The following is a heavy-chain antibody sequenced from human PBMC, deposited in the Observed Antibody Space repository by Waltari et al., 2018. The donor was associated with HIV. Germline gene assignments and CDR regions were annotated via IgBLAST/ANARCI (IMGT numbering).Heavy chain of an antibody. Sequence: QMLLLQSGPPVKKPGTSVTVSCQASGFGFSISAIHGFGQGRGQRRGWGAFVVVTSEYGVVAQGLRERVSLSVDKSTETVNLELISLRSDDTAVYYCAADVKLRYSGENLPYPFFFAFDIWGQGTTV. CDR2: VVVTSEYG. V-gene: IGHV1-58*02. D-gene: IGHD3-16*02. J-gene: IGHJ6*02. CDR1: GFGFSISA. CDR3: AADVKLRYSGENLPYPFFFAFDI.